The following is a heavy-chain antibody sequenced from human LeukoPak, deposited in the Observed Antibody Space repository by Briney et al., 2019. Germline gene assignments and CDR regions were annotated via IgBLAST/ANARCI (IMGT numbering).Heavy chain of an antibody. CDR1: GGSISSSSYH. CDR3: ARINHYYYYYYMDV. J-gene: IGHJ6*03. D-gene: IGHD3-16*01. V-gene: IGHV4-39*01. Sequence: PSETLSLTCTVSGGSISSSSYHWGWIRQPPGKGLEWIGHIFYSANTYYNPSLKSRVTISEDTSKNQFPLKMTSVTAADTAVYYCARINHYYYYYYMDVWGKGTAVTVSS. CDR2: IFYSANT.